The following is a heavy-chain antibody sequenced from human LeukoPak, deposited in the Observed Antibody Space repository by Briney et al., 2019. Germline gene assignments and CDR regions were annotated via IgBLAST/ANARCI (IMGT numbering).Heavy chain of an antibody. Sequence: ASVRVACKASGYTFTGYYMHWVRQAPGQGLEWIGWINPNSGGTNYAQKFQGRVTMARDTSISTAYMELSRLRSDDTAVYYCARDRDSYGYTDMDVWGKGTTVTVSS. CDR1: GYTFTGYY. CDR2: INPNSGGT. CDR3: ARDRDSYGYTDMDV. V-gene: IGHV1-2*02. D-gene: IGHD5-18*01. J-gene: IGHJ6*03.